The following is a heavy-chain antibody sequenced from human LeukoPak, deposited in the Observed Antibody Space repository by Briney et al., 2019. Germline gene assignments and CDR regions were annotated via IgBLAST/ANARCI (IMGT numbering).Heavy chain of an antibody. Sequence: PGGSLRLSCAASGFTFSSYAMSWVRQAPGKGLEWVSAISGSGGSTYYADSVKGRFTISRDNSKNTLYLQMNSLRAEDTAVYYCAKDRLYTIFGVVRNYFDYWGQGTLVTVSS. J-gene: IGHJ4*02. D-gene: IGHD3-3*01. V-gene: IGHV3-23*01. CDR1: GFTFSSYA. CDR2: ISGSGGST. CDR3: AKDRLYTIFGVVRNYFDY.